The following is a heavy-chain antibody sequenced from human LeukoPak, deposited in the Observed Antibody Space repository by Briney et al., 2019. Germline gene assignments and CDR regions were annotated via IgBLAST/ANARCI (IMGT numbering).Heavy chain of an antibody. J-gene: IGHJ4*02. CDR1: GFTFSTYG. CDR2: FSGISTT. V-gene: IGHV3-23*01. D-gene: IGHD6-19*01. CDR3: AKLRQWQPQRYFFEY. Sequence: GGSLRLSCAASGFTFSTYGMTWVRRAPGRGLEWVSTFSGISTTSYADAVKGRVTISRDNSKNTLYLQMDSLRAEDTAVYYCAKLRQWQPQRYFFEYWGQGALVTVAS.